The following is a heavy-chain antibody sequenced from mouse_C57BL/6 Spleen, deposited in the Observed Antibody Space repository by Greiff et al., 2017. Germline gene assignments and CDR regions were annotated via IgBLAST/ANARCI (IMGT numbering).Heavy chain of an antibody. V-gene: IGHV1-26*01. CDR3: ASWGIGFAY. J-gene: IGHJ3*01. CDR2: INPNNGGT. Sequence: VQLQQSGPELVKPGASVKISCKASGYTFTDYYMNWVKQSHGKSLEWIGDINPNNGGTSYNQKFKGKATLTVDKSSSTAYMELRSLTSEDSAVYYCASWGIGFAYWGQGTLVTVSA. CDR1: GYTFTDYY. D-gene: IGHD4-1*01.